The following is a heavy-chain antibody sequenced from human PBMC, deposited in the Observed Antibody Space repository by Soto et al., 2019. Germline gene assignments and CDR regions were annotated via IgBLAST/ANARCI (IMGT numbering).Heavy chain of an antibody. CDR1: DESISSSNW. D-gene: IGHD3-3*01. CDR2: IYHSWNT. Sequence: SETLALTCAVVDESISSSNWWSWIHKPQGKGLEWIGEIYHSWNTKYNPSLKSRVTISVDKSKPQFSLKLNSVTAADTAVYYCARENDFWSGPDGLDVWGQGTTVTVSS. CDR3: ARENDFWSGPDGLDV. V-gene: IGHV4-4*02. J-gene: IGHJ6*02.